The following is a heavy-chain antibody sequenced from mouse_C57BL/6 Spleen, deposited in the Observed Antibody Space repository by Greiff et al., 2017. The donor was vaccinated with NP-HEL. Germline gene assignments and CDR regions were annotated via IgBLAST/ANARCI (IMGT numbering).Heavy chain of an antibody. J-gene: IGHJ4*01. Sequence: VQLQQPGAELVMPGASVKLSCKASGYTFTSYWMHWVKQRPGQGLEWIGEIDPSDSYTNYNQKFKGKSTLTVDKSSSTAYMQLSSLTSEDSAVYYCARELTGYAMDYWGQGTSVTVSS. D-gene: IGHD4-1*01. V-gene: IGHV1-69*01. CDR1: GYTFTSYW. CDR2: IDPSDSYT. CDR3: ARELTGYAMDY.